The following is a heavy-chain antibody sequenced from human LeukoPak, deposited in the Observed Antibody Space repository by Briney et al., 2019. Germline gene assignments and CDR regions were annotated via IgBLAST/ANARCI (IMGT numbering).Heavy chain of an antibody. CDR3: ARDTYYYDSSGYYYYYYMDV. V-gene: IGHV4-34*01. CDR1: GGSFSGYY. CDR2: INHSGST. J-gene: IGHJ6*03. D-gene: IGHD3-22*01. Sequence: SETLSLTCAVYGGSFSGYYWSWIRQPPGKGLEWIGEINHSGSTNYNPSLKSRVTISVDTSKNQFSLKLSSVTAADTAVYYCARDTYYYDSSGYYYYYYMDVWGKGTKVTVSS.